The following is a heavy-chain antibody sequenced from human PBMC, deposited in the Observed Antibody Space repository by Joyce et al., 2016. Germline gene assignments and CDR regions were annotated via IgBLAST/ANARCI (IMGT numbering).Heavy chain of an antibody. CDR1: GGSFSSYY. Sequence: QVQLQQWGAGLLKPSETLSLTCAVYGGSFSSYYWSWIRQPPGKGLEWIGEINHSGSTNYHPSLKSRVTISVDTSKNQFSLNLSSVTAADTAVYYCAVRPRRSSAPAMLKNYWGQGTLVTVSS. CDR2: INHSGST. J-gene: IGHJ4*02. D-gene: IGHD3-16*01. CDR3: AVRPRRSSAPAMLKNY. V-gene: IGHV4-34*01.